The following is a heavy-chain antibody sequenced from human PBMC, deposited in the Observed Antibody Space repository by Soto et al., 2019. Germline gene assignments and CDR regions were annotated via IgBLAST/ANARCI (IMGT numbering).Heavy chain of an antibody. CDR3: ATQPGGGGY. D-gene: IGHD3-10*01. J-gene: IGHJ4*02. V-gene: IGHV3-53*01. Sequence: EVQLVESGGGLIQPGGSLRLSCAVSGFTVSNNYMSWVRQAPGKGLEGVSVIYSGGYTAYGDSVKGRFTISRDNSKNNLFLQMKPRGADAPAVYYGATQPGGGGYWGQGTLVTVSS. CDR1: GFTVSNNY. CDR2: IYSGGYT.